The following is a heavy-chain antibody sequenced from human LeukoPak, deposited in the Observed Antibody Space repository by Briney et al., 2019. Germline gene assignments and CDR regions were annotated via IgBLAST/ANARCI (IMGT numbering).Heavy chain of an antibody. J-gene: IGHJ4*02. Sequence: GGSLGLSCAASGFSFSSYAMHWVRQTPGKGLEFVSAISTDGSRTYYANSVKGRFTISRDNSKSTLYLQMGSVRADDMAVYYCARPAVGSNGLDYWGQGILVTVSS. V-gene: IGHV3-64*01. CDR3: ARPAVGSNGLDY. CDR1: GFSFSSYA. CDR2: ISTDGSRT. D-gene: IGHD4-23*01.